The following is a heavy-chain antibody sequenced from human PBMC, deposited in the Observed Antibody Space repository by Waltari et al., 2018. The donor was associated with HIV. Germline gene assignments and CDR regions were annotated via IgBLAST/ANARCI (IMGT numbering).Heavy chain of an antibody. V-gene: IGHV1-24*01. Sequence: QVHLVQSGAEMMKPGASVKVSCKVSGYNPTQLSIHWVRQTPGKGLEWMGFFDPEDGETVYVQKLQGRVTMTRDSSTDTFYMQLSSLRSDDTAVYFCASPAPVGAFEIWGQGTMVTVSS. J-gene: IGHJ3*02. D-gene: IGHD6-13*01. CDR1: GYNPTQLS. CDR2: FDPEDGET. CDR3: ASPAPVGAFEI.